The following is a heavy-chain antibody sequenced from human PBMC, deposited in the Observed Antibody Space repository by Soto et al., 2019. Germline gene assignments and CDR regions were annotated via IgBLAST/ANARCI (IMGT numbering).Heavy chain of an antibody. CDR3: AKDRYYDFFYGMDV. CDR2: ISYDGSNK. CDR1: GFTFSSYG. Sequence: PGGSLRLSCAASGFTFSSYGMHWVRQAPGKGLEWVAVISYDGSNKYYADSMKGRFTISRDNSKNTLYLQMNSLRAEDTAVYYCAKDRYYDFFYGMDVWGQGTTVTVSS. D-gene: IGHD3-3*01. J-gene: IGHJ6*02. V-gene: IGHV3-30*18.